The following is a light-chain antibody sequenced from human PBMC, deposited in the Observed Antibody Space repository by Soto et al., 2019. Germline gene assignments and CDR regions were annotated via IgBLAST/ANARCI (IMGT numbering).Light chain of an antibody. V-gene: IGKV1-5*03. CDR3: QQAYSFPIT. Sequence: DVQMTQTPSTLSGAVGDRVAITCRASQTNSSWLAWYQQKPGKAPKLLIYKASTLKSGVPSRFSGSGSGTEFTLTISSLQPDDFATYYCQQAYSFPITFGQGTRLEIK. CDR2: KAS. J-gene: IGKJ5*01. CDR1: QTNSSW.